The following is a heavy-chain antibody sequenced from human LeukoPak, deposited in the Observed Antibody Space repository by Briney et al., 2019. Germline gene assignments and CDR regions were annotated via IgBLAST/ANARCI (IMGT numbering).Heavy chain of an antibody. D-gene: IGHD3-9*01. V-gene: IGHV3-23*01. CDR2: ISGSGGST. Sequence: PGGSLRLSCAASGFTFSSYGMSWVRQAPGKGLEWVSAISGSGGSTYYADSVKGRFTISRDNSKNTLYLQMNSLRAEDTAVYYCAKVRDFDWLLPYWYFDLWGRGTLVTVSS. CDR1: GFTFSSYG. CDR3: AKVRDFDWLLPYWYFDL. J-gene: IGHJ2*01.